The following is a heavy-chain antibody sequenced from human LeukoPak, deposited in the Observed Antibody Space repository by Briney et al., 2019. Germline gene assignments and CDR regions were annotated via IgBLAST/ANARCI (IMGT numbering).Heavy chain of an antibody. J-gene: IGHJ5*02. D-gene: IGHD2-15*01. CDR2: INHSGST. Sequence: PSETLSLTCAVYGGSFSGYYWSWIRQPPGKGPEWIGEINHSGSTNYNPSLKSRVTISVDTSKNQFSLKLSSVTAADTAVYYCARGQTYCSGGSCTLGWFDPWGQGTLVTVSS. V-gene: IGHV4-34*01. CDR1: GGSFSGYY. CDR3: ARGQTYCSGGSCTLGWFDP.